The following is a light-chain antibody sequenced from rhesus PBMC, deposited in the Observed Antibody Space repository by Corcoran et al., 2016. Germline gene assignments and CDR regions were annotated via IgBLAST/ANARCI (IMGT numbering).Light chain of an antibody. CDR2: EVS. CDR1: SSDIGGSNR. J-gene: IGLJ1*01. Sequence: QAAPTQSPSVSGSPGQSVTISCTGTSSDIGGSNRVSWYQQYPGKAPKLMIYEVSERPSGVSDRFSGSKSGNTASLTISGLQAEDEADYYCSSYTSISTFYIFGVGTRLTVL. V-gene: IGLV2-13*03. CDR3: SSYTSISTFYI.